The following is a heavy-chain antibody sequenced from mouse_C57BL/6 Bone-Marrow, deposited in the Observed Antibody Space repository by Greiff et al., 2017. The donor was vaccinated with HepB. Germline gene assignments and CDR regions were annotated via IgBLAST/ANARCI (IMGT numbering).Heavy chain of an antibody. CDR2: IWSGGSK. V-gene: IGHV2-2*01. D-gene: IGHD2-4*01. CDR3: AGSMITTGYYAMDY. CDR1: GFSLTSYG. J-gene: IGHJ4*01. Sequence: QVQLQQSGPGLVQPSQSLSITCTVSGFSLTSYGVHWVRQSPGKGLEWLGVIWSGGSKDYNAAFISRLSISKDNSKSQVFFKMNSLQADDTAIYYCAGSMITTGYYAMDYWGQGTSVTVSS.